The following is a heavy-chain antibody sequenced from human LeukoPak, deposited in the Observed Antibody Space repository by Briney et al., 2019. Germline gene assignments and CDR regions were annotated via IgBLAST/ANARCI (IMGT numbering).Heavy chain of an antibody. V-gene: IGHV1-24*01. J-gene: IGHJ6*03. CDR3: ARGVAGVYFYYYMDV. CDR1: GYTLTELS. CDR2: FDPEDGET. Sequence: ASVKVSCKVSGYTLTELSMHWVRQAPGKGLEWMGGFDPEDGETIYAQKFQGRVTMTEDTSTDTAYMELSGLRSDDTAVYYCARGVAGVYFYYYMDVWGKGTTVTVSS. D-gene: IGHD1-14*01.